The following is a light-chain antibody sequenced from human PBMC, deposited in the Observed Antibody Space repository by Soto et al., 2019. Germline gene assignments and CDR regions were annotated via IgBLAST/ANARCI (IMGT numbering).Light chain of an antibody. CDR3: QHSYSTPPT. CDR1: QSIAKY. CDR2: AAS. J-gene: IGKJ5*01. V-gene: IGKV1-39*01. Sequence: DIQMTQSPPSLSVSVGDRVTITRRASQSIAKYINWYQQKPGKAPKLLIHAASSLQSGVPSRFSGSGSGTDFTLSLNNLQPEDFATYYCQHSYSTPPTFGQGTRLDIK.